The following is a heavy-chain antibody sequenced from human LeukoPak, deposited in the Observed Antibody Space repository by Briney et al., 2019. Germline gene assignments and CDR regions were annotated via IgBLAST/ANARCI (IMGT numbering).Heavy chain of an antibody. CDR3: ATGGSSEHAADFYYGMDF. CDR2: INPNSGDT. Sequence: ASVEVSCKTSGYTFIDYYLHWVRQAPGQGLEWMGWINPNSGDTLYSQKFQDRVTLTRDTSIRTTYMDLSRLTSDDTAVYYCATGGSSEHAADFYYGMDFWGQGTTVTVSS. V-gene: IGHV1-2*02. J-gene: IGHJ6*02. CDR1: GYTFIDYY. D-gene: IGHD3-22*01.